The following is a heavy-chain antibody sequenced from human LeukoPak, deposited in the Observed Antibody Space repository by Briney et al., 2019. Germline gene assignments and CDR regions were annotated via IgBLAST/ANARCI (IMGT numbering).Heavy chain of an antibody. J-gene: IGHJ4*02. CDR2: IYTSGST. D-gene: IGHD3-22*01. Sequence: SETLSLTCTVSGGSISSYYWSWIRQPAGKGLEWIGRIYTSGSTNYNPSLKSRVTMSVDTSKNQFSLKLSSVTAADTAVYYCASSYYYDSSGYYRFDYWGQGTLVTVSS. CDR1: GGSISSYY. V-gene: IGHV4-4*07. CDR3: ASSYYYDSSGYYRFDY.